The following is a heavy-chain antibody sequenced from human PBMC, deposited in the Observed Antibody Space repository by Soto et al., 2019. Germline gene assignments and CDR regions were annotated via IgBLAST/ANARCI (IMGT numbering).Heavy chain of an antibody. V-gene: IGHV4-31*03. CDR3: ARADGSGGNWFDP. J-gene: IGHJ5*02. CDR2: IYYSGST. Sequence: SETLSLTCTVSGGSISSGGYYWSWIRQHPGKGLEWIGYIYYSGSTYYNPSLKSRVTISVDTSKNQFSLKLSSVTAADTAVYYCARADGSGGNWFDPWGQGTLVTVSS. CDR1: GGSISSGGYY. D-gene: IGHD3-10*01.